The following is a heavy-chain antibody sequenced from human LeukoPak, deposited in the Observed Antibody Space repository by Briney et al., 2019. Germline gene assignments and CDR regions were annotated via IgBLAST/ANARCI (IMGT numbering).Heavy chain of an antibody. J-gene: IGHJ4*02. CDR3: ARGGGQNYVWGSYRSAFDY. V-gene: IGHV4-34*01. Sequence: SETLSLTCAVYGGSFSGYYWSWIRQPPGKGLEWIGEINHSGSTNYNPSLKNRVTISVDTSKNQFSLKLSSVTAADTAVYYCARGGGQNYVWGSYRSAFDYWGQGTLVTVSS. CDR2: INHSGST. CDR1: GGSFSGYY. D-gene: IGHD3-16*02.